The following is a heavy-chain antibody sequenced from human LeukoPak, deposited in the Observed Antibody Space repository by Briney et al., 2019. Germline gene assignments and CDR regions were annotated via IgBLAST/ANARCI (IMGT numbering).Heavy chain of an antibody. J-gene: IGHJ4*02. D-gene: IGHD2-15*01. CDR3: ARTFAAAHIDY. Sequence: PGGSLRLSCAASGFTFSGYWMHWVRHAPGKGLVWVSRIKSDGSSTTYADSVKGRFTISRDNAKNTLYLEMNSLRAEDTAVYYCARTFAAAHIDYWGRGTLVTVSS. V-gene: IGHV3-74*01. CDR1: GFTFSGYW. CDR2: IKSDGSST.